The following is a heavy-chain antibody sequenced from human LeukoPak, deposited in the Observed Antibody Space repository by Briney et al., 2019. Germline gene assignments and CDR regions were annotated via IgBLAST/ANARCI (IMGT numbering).Heavy chain of an antibody. D-gene: IGHD2-2*01. CDR1: GGSISSHY. CDR2: IYYSGST. Sequence: SKTLSLTCTVSGGSISSHYWSWIRQPPGKGLEWIGYIYYSGSTNYNPSLKSRVTISVDTSKNQFSLKLSSVTAADTAVYYCARLGDIVVVPAAFDIWGQGTMVTVSS. J-gene: IGHJ3*02. CDR3: ARLGDIVVVPAAFDI. V-gene: IGHV4-59*11.